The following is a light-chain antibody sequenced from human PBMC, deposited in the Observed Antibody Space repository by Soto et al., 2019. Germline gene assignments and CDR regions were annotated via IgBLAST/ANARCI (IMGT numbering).Light chain of an antibody. V-gene: IGKV1-9*01. CDR2: EAS. CDR3: QQLYTLPFP. Sequence: DIQLTQSPYLLSASIGDRVTITCRASHDISTFLAWYQQKPGKAPKLLIYEASTLQSGVPSRFSGSGSGTEFTLTISGLLPEDFAAYHCQQLYTLPFPFGQGTRLENK. CDR1: HDISTF. J-gene: IGKJ5*01.